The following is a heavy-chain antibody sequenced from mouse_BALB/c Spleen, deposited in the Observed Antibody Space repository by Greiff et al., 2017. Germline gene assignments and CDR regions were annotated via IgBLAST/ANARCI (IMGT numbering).Heavy chain of an antibody. CDR1: GFTFSSYG. CDR2: INSNGGST. CDR3: ARVYYRYERAMDD. Sequence: EVKLVESGGGLVQPGGSLKLSCAASGFTFSSYGMSWVRQTPDKRLELVATINSNGGSTYYPDSVKGRFTISRDNAKNTLYLQMSSLKSEDTAMYYCARVYYRYERAMDDWGQGTSVTVSS. V-gene: IGHV5-6-3*01. D-gene: IGHD2-14*01. J-gene: IGHJ4*01.